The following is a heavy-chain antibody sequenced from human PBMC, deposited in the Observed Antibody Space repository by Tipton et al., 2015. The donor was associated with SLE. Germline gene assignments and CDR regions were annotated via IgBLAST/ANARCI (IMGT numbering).Heavy chain of an antibody. CDR3: ARHLGEQQLVYYYYYGMDV. Sequence: TLSLTCTVSGGSISSHYWSWIRQPPGKGLEWIGEINHSGSTNYNPSLKSRVTISVDTSKNQFSLKLSSVTAADTGVYYCARHLGEQQLVYYYYYGMDVWGQGTMVTVSS. V-gene: IGHV4-34*01. J-gene: IGHJ6*02. CDR1: GGSISSHY. CDR2: INHSGST. D-gene: IGHD6-13*01.